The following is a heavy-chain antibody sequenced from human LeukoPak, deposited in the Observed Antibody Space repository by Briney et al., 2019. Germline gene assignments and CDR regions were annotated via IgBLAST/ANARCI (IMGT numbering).Heavy chain of an antibody. CDR1: GGSITGYY. CDR3: ARAPYCSGGSCYSGSYYYYMDV. D-gene: IGHD2-15*01. Sequence: SETLSLTCAVYGGSITGYYWSWIRQPPGKGLERIGEFNHSGSNNYNPSLKSRVTISVDTSKNQFSLKLSSVTAADTAVYYGARAPYCSGGSCYSGSYYYYMDVWGKGTTVTVSS. V-gene: IGHV4-34*01. CDR2: FNHSGSN. J-gene: IGHJ6*03.